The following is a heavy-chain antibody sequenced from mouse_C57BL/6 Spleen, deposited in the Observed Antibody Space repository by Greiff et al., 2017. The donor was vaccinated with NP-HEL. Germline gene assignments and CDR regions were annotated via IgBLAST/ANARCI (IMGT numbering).Heavy chain of an antibody. D-gene: IGHD2-2*01. CDR2: IYPSDSET. Sequence: QVQLQQPGAELVRPGSSVKLSCKASGYTFTSYWMDWVKQRPGQGLEWIGNIYPSDSETHYTQKFKEKATLTVDKSSSTAYMQLSSLPSEDSAVYYCSYGYAFDYWGKGTTLTVSS. CDR1: GYTFTSYW. J-gene: IGHJ2*01. CDR3: SYGYAFDY. V-gene: IGHV1-61*01.